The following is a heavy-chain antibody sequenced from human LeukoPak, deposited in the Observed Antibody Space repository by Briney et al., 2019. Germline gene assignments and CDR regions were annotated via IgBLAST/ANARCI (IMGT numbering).Heavy chain of an antibody. CDR2: ISWNSGSI. J-gene: IGHJ4*02. Sequence: QTGRSLRLSCAASGFTFDDYAMHRVRQAPGRGLEWVSGISWNSGSIGYADSVKGRFTISRDNAKNSLYLQMNSLRAEDTALYYCAKDHREGDSGYYYDYWGQGTLVTVSS. CDR1: GFTFDDYA. D-gene: IGHD3-22*01. CDR3: AKDHREGDSGYYYDY. V-gene: IGHV3-9*01.